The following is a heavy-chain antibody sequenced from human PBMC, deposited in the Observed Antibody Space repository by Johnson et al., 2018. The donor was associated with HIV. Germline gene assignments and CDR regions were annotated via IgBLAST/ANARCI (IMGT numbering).Heavy chain of an antibody. CDR2: INQDGSEK. CDR3: ARDGPWLQSQRDAFDV. D-gene: IGHD5-24*01. Sequence: VQLVESGGGVVQPGRSLRLSCAASGFIFSSYVMYWVRQAPGKGLEWVANINQDGSEKYYVDSMKGRFTISRDNSKNTLYLQMNSLRAEDTAVYYCARDGPWLQSQRDAFDVWGQGTMVIVSS. CDR1: GFIFSSYV. V-gene: IGHV3-7*03. J-gene: IGHJ3*01.